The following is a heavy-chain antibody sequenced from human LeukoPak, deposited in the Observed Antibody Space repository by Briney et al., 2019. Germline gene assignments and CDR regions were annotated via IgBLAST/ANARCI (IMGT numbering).Heavy chain of an antibody. V-gene: IGHV1-46*01. Sequence: ASVKVSCKASGYTFTSYYMHWVRQAPGQGLEWMGITNPSGGSTSYAQKFQGRVTMTRDTSTSTVYMELSSLRSEDTAVYYCARGPNGYSGYDSLGFDYWGQGTLVTVSS. CDR3: ARGPNGYSGYDSLGFDY. D-gene: IGHD5-12*01. CDR2: TNPSGGST. J-gene: IGHJ4*02. CDR1: GYTFTSYY.